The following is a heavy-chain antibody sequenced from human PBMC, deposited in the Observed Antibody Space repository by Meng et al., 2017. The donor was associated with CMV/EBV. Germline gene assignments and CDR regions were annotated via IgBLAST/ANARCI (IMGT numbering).Heavy chain of an antibody. CDR1: GFTFAAYT. J-gene: IGHJ6*02. CDR3: AKDILEVPVPTAILSYGMDV. Sequence: GGSLRPSFEAPGFTFAAYTMHWFRQAPGKGLEGFSLISWDGGSTYYADSVKGRFTISRDNSKNSLYLQMNSLRTEDTALYYCAKDILEVPVPTAILSYGMDVWGQGTTVTVSS. D-gene: IGHD2-2*02. CDR2: ISWDGGST. V-gene: IGHV3-43*01.